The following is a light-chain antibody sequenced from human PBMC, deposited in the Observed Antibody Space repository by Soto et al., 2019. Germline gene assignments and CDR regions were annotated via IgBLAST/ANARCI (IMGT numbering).Light chain of an antibody. CDR3: QQYNKLLST. CDR1: QSVSGS. J-gene: IGKJ2*01. V-gene: IGKV3-15*01. Sequence: EIVMTQSPATLSVSPGERATLSCRASQSVSGSLAWYQPKPGQAPRLLFYGASTRATGVPARFSGSGSGTEFTLTISSLQSEDFAVYYCQQYNKLLSTFCQGTKLEIK. CDR2: GAS.